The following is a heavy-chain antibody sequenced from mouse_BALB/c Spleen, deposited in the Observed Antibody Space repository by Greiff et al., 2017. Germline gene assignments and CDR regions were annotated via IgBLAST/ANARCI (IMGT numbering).Heavy chain of an antibody. CDR3: TRERLRWYFDV. D-gene: IGHD2-4*01. CDR2: IYPSDSYT. J-gene: IGHJ1*01. CDR1: GYTFPSYW. Sequence: QVQLLQSGAELVRPGASVKLSCKASGYTFPSYWINWVKQRPGQGLEWIGNIYPSDSYTNYNQKFKDKVTLTVDKSSSTAYMQLSSPTSEDSAVYYCTRERLRWYFDVWGAGTTVTVSS. V-gene: IGHV1-69*02.